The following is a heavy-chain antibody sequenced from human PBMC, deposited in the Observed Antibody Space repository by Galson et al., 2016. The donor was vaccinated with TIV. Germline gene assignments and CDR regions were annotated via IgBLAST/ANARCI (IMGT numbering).Heavy chain of an antibody. D-gene: IGHD4-17*01. CDR1: GDSITSSY. Sequence: SETLSLTCTVSGDSITSSYWSWIRQPPGKGLEWIGYIYHSGSTDYNPSLKSRVTISVDTSKSQFSLKLNSVTAADTAVYYCARLEDASVYGNFVSYFDFWGQGILVTVSS. V-gene: IGHV4-59*01. CDR3: ARLEDASVYGNFVSYFDF. CDR2: IYHSGST. J-gene: IGHJ4*02.